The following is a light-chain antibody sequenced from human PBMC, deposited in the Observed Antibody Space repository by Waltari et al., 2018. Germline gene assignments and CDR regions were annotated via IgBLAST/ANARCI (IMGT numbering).Light chain of an antibody. Sequence: QSALTQPASVSGSPGQSITLSCTGTSSDVGGYDSVSWYPQHPGKVPKVIIYDVSNRPSGISYRFSGSKSGNTASLTISGLQAEDEADYYCSSYTSSTTLVFGGGTKLTVL. CDR3: SSYTSSTTLV. V-gene: IGLV2-14*03. CDR2: DVS. CDR1: SSDVGGYDS. J-gene: IGLJ3*02.